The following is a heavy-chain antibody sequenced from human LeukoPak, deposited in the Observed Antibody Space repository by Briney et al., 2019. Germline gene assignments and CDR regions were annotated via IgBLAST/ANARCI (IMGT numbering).Heavy chain of an antibody. CDR3: ARVGFYDFHGDS. V-gene: IGHV4-39*01. Sequence: PSETLSLTCTASGGSITSIHYSWGWIRQPPGKGLEWIGSIHYSDTTHYNPSLKSRVTISVDTSKKQFSLKLSSVTAADTAVYYCARVGFYDFHGDSWGQGTLVTVSS. J-gene: IGHJ4*02. CDR2: IHYSDTT. CDR1: GGSITSIHYS. D-gene: IGHD3-3*01.